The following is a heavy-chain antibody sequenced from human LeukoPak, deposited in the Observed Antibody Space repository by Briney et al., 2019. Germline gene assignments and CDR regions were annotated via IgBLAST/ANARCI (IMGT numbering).Heavy chain of an antibody. CDR3: ARFPYFEGFDY. Sequence: SETLSLTCTVSGGSISSDYYYWSWIRQPAGKGLEWIGRIYTSGSTNYNPSLKSRVTISMDTSKNQFSLELTSVTAADTAVYYCARFPYFEGFDYWGQGTLVIVSS. CDR1: GGSISSDYYY. D-gene: IGHD3-9*01. J-gene: IGHJ4*02. V-gene: IGHV4-61*02. CDR2: IYTSGST.